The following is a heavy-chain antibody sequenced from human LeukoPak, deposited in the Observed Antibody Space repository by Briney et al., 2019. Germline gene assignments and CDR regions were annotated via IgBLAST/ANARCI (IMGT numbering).Heavy chain of an antibody. CDR1: GFTFSSYG. Sequence: PGRSLRLSCAASGFTFSSYGMHWVRQAPGKGLEWVAVISYDGSNKYYADSVKGRFTISRDNSKNTLYLQMSSLRAEDTAVYYCAKVGGVIGYWGQGTLVTVSS. CDR2: ISYDGSNK. CDR3: AKVGGVIGY. J-gene: IGHJ4*02. V-gene: IGHV3-30*18. D-gene: IGHD3-16*01.